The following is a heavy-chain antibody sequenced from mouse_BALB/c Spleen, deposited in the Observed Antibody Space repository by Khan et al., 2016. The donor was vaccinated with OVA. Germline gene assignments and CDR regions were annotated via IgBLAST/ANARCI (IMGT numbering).Heavy chain of an antibody. J-gene: IGHJ2*01. CDR1: GFSLTGYC. D-gene: IGHD1-3*01. V-gene: IGHV2-9*02. Sequence: QVQLNESGPGLVAPSPSLSITCTVSGFSLTGYCVHWLRQPPGKGLEWLGVICAGGSTNNYSALISRLSIIKDNSKSQVFLKMNSLKTDDTAMYYCARLENIWGQGTTLTVSS. CDR3: ARLENI. CDR2: ICAGGST.